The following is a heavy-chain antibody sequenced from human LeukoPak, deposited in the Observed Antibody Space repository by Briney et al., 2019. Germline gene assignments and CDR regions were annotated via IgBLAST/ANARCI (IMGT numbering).Heavy chain of an antibody. Sequence: GGSLRLSCAASGFTFSSYAMSWVRQAPGKGLEWVSAISGSGGSTYYADSVKGRFTISRGNSKSTLYLQMNSLRAEDTAVYYCAKAVAVAGRSPFDYWGQGTLVTVSS. CDR3: AKAVAVAGRSPFDY. J-gene: IGHJ4*02. V-gene: IGHV3-23*01. CDR1: GFTFSSYA. CDR2: ISGSGGST. D-gene: IGHD6-19*01.